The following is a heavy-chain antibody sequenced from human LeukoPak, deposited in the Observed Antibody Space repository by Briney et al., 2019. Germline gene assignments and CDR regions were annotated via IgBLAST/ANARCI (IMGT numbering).Heavy chain of an antibody. CDR2: ISYDGSNK. Sequence: SGGSLRLSCAASGFTFSYYGMHWVRQAPGKGLEWVAVISYDGSNKYYADSVKGRFTISRDNSKNTLYLQMNSLRAEDTAVYYCAKDLTGADYGVEGAFDIWGQGTMVTVSS. J-gene: IGHJ3*02. CDR1: GFTFSYYG. CDR3: AKDLTGADYGVEGAFDI. V-gene: IGHV3-30*18. D-gene: IGHD4-17*01.